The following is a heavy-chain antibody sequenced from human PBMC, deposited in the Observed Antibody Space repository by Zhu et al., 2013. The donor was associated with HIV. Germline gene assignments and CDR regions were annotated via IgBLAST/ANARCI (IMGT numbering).Heavy chain of an antibody. J-gene: IGHJ3*02. CDR2: INPNSGGT. CDR3: ARVGEYCGGDCYLSSDAFDI. D-gene: IGHD2-21*02. CDR1: GYTFTGYY. Sequence: QVQLVQSGAEVKKPGASVKVSCKASGYTFTGYYMHWVRQAPGQGLEWMGWINPNSGGTNYAQKFQGRVTMTRDTSISTAYMELSRLRSDDTAVYYCARVGEYCGGDCYLSSDAFDIWGQGTMVTVSS. V-gene: IGHV1-2*02.